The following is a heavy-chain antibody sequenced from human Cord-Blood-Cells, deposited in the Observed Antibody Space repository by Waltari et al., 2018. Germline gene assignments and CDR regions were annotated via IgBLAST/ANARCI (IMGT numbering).Heavy chain of an antibody. CDR3: AKDLGYGGNSDY. Sequence: EVQLLESGGGLVQPGGSLRLSCAASGFTFISNAMSWVRQAPGKGLEWVSAISGSGGSTYYADSVKGRFTISRDNSKNTLYLQMNSLRAEDTAVYYCAKDLGYGGNSDYWGQGTLVTVSS. D-gene: IGHD4-17*01. J-gene: IGHJ4*02. CDR1: GFTFISNA. V-gene: IGHV3-23*01. CDR2: ISGSGGST.